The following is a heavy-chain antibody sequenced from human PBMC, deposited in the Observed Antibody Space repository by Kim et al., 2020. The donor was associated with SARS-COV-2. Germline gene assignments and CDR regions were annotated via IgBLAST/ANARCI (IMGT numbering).Heavy chain of an antibody. D-gene: IGHD2-15*01. Sequence: GGSLRLSCAASGFTFSSYAMSWVRQAPGKGLEWVSAISGSGGSTYYADSVKGRFTISRDNSKNTLYLQMNSLRAEDTAVYYCANSRLAGVYYGMDVWGQGTTVTVSS. CDR1: GFTFSSYA. J-gene: IGHJ6*02. CDR3: ANSRLAGVYYGMDV. CDR2: ISGSGGST. V-gene: IGHV3-23*01.